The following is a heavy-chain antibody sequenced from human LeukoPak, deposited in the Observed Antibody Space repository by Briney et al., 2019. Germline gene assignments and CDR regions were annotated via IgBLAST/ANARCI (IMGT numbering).Heavy chain of an antibody. V-gene: IGHV4-4*07. CDR3: ARAVVVPAAIILDP. J-gene: IGHJ5*02. CDR1: GGFISTYY. CDR2: ISTSGST. Sequence: SETLSLTCTVSGGFISTYYWSWIRQPAGKGLEWIGRISTSGSTNYNPSLKSRVTMSVDTSKNQFSLKLSSVTAADTAVYYCARAVVVPAAIILDPWGQGTLVTVSS. D-gene: IGHD2-2*01.